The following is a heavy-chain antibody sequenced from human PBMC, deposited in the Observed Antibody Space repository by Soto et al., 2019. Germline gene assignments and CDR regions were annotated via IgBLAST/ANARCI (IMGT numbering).Heavy chain of an antibody. V-gene: IGHV4-34*01. D-gene: IGHD4-17*01. CDR1: GGSFSGYY. CDR2: INHSGST. CDR3: ARGDQVRSYYFDY. Sequence: QVQLQQWGAGLLKPSETLSLTCAVYGGSFSGYYWSWIRQPPGKGLEWIGEINHSGSTNYNPSLKRRVTISVDTSKNQFSLKLSSVTAADTAVYYCARGDQVRSYYFDYWGQGTLVTVSS. J-gene: IGHJ4*02.